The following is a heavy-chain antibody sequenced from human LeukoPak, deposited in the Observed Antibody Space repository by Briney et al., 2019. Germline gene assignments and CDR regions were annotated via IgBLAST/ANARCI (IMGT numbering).Heavy chain of an antibody. CDR1: GGSISSGDYY. Sequence: SQTLSLTCTVSGGSISSGDYYWSWIRQPPGKGREWIGYIYYSGSTYYNPSIKSRVTISVDTSTNQFSMKLSSVNAEDTAVYYCASQGINSDQLLYGGAFDIWGQGTMVTVSS. CDR2: IYYSGST. CDR3: ASQGINSDQLLYGGAFDI. J-gene: IGHJ3*02. V-gene: IGHV4-30-4*01. D-gene: IGHD2-2*02.